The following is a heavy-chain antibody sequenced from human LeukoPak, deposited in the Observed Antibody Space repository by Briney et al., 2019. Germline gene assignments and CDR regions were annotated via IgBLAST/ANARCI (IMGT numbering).Heavy chain of an antibody. J-gene: IGHJ4*02. V-gene: IGHV3-21*01. CDR2: ISSSSSYI. Sequence: GGSLRLSCAASGFIFSSYSMNWVRQAPGKGLEWVSSISSSSSYIYYADSVRGRFTISRDNAKNSLYLQMNSLRAEDTAVYYCAREMGSSSSGDFDYWGQGTLVTVSS. CDR1: GFIFSSYS. D-gene: IGHD6-6*01. CDR3: AREMGSSSSGDFDY.